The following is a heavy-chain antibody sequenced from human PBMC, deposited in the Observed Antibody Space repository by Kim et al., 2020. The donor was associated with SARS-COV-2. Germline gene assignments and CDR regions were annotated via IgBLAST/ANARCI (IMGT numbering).Heavy chain of an antibody. V-gene: IGHV3-64*01. CDR2: GIT. J-gene: IGHJ4*02. D-gene: IGHD5-12*01. CDR3: AGPNGGYDY. Sequence: GITYDVTSVKGRVTISRDNSKNTLYLKMGSLGAEDMAVYYCAGPNGGYDYWGQGTLVTVSS.